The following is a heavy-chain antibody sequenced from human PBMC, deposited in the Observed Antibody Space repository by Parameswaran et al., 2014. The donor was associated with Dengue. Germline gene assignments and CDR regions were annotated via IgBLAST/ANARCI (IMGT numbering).Heavy chain of an antibody. J-gene: IGHJ6*02. CDR2: IIPIFGTA. V-gene: IGHV1-69*01. Sequence: WVRQAPGQGLEWMGGIIPIFGTANYAQKFQGRVTITADESTSTAYMELSSLRSEDTAVYYCARGGGSYGYYYGMDVWGQGTTVTVSS. CDR3: ARGGGSYGYYYGMDV. D-gene: IGHD1-26*01.